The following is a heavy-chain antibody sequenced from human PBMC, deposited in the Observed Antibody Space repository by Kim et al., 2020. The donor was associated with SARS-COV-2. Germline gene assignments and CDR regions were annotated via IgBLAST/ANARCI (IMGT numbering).Heavy chain of an antibody. CDR3: AKDRLWGNDYFDY. V-gene: IGHV3-30*02. D-gene: IGHD3-16*01. Sequence: YADSVKGRFTNSGDNSKSPLYMKKDSLRAEDTAVYYCAKDRLWGNDYFDYWGQGTLVTVSS. J-gene: IGHJ4*02.